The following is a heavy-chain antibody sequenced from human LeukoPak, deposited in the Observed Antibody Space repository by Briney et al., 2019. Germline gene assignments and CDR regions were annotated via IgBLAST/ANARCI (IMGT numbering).Heavy chain of an antibody. CDR2: IYERGPA. CDR3: ARSRQGSGLFSF. D-gene: IGHD2-15*01. CDR1: GGAIISGGYS. J-gene: IGHJ4*02. Sequence: PSETLSLTCTVSGGAIISGGYSWNWIRQPPGKGLEWIGCIYERGPAYYNPSLKSRFTISVDTVKNQFLLNVTSMTAADTAVYYCARSRQGSGLFSFWGQGTLVAVSS. V-gene: IGHV4-30-2*01.